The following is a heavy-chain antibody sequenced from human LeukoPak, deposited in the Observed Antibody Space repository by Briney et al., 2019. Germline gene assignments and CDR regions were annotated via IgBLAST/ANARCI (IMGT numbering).Heavy chain of an antibody. CDR2: INHSGST. J-gene: IGHJ4*02. CDR1: GGSFSGYY. V-gene: IGHV4-34*01. CDR3: ARDNDYGDYGGY. D-gene: IGHD4-17*01. Sequence: PSETLSLTCAVYGGSFSGYYRSWIRQPPGKGLEWIGEINHSGSTNYNPSLKSRVTISVDTSKNQFSLKLSSVTAADTAVYYCARDNDYGDYGGYWGQGTLVTVSS.